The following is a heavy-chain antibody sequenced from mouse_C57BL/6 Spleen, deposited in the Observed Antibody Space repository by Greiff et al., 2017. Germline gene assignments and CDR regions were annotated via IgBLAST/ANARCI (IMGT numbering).Heavy chain of an antibody. CDR1: GFSFNTYA. CDR2: IRIKSNNYAT. CDR3: VRHVWLLRDYAMDY. J-gene: IGHJ4*01. D-gene: IGHD2-3*01. V-gene: IGHV10-1*01. Sequence: EADGGLVQPKGSLKLSCAASGFSFNTYAMNWVRQAPGKGLEWVARIRIKSNNYATYYADVVKDRFTISRDDSESMLYLQMNNLKTEDTAMYYCVRHVWLLRDYAMDYWGQGTSVTVSS.